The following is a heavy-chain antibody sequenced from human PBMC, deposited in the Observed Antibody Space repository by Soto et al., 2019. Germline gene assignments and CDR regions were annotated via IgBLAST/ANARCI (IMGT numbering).Heavy chain of an antibody. V-gene: IGHV3-48*04. CDR3: AREVREYDFWSGYYYFDY. J-gene: IGHJ4*02. CDR2: ISSSSSTI. D-gene: IGHD3-3*01. Sequence: GGSLRLSCAASGFTFSSYSMNWVRQAPGKGLEWVSYISSSSSTIYYADSVKGRFTISRDNAKNSLYLQMNSLRAEDTAVYYCAREVREYDFWSGYYYFDYWGQGTLVTVSS. CDR1: GFTFSSYS.